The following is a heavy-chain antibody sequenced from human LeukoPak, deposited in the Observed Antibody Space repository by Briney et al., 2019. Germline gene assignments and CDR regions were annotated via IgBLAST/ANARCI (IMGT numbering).Heavy chain of an antibody. CDR1: GGSISSSNW. CDR3: ARVSSGATTVDY. Sequence: PSETLPLTCAVSGGSISSSNWWSWVRQPPGKGLEWIGEIYHSGSTNYNPSLKGRVTISVDKSKNQFSLKLSSVTAADTAVYYCARVSSGATTVDYWGQGTLVTVSS. CDR2: IYHSGST. J-gene: IGHJ4*02. V-gene: IGHV4-4*02. D-gene: IGHD1-26*01.